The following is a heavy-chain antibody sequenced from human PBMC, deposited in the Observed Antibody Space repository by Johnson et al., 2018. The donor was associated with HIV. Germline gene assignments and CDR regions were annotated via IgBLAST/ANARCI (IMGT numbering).Heavy chain of an antibody. CDR1: GFTFSSYD. CDR2: ISSSGSTI. Sequence: VQLVESGGGVVQPGRSLRLSCEASGFTFSSYDMHWVRQAPGKGLEWVSYISSSGSTIYYADSVKGRFTISRDNAKKSQYLQMNSLRAEDTAVYYCLIRDAFDIWGQGTMVTVSS. CDR3: LIRDAFDI. V-gene: IGHV3-48*04. J-gene: IGHJ3*02. D-gene: IGHD2-8*01.